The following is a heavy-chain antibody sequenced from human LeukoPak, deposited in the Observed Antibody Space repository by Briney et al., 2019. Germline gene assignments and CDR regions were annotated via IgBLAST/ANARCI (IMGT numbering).Heavy chain of an antibody. V-gene: IGHV3-23*01. Sequence: GGSLRLSCAASGFSFSTYAMSWVRQAPGKGLEWVSGVNGNGGSTSYADSVKGRFTIFRDNSKNTVYLQMNSLRVENTAVYYCAKSLYGGCDYWGQGTVVTVSS. CDR2: VNGNGGST. CDR1: GFSFSTYA. D-gene: IGHD3-16*02. CDR3: AKSLYGGCDY. J-gene: IGHJ4*02.